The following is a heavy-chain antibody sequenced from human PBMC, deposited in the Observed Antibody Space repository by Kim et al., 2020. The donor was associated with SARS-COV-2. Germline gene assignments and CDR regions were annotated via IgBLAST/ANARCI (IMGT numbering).Heavy chain of an antibody. J-gene: IGHJ6*02. Sequence: GGSLRLSCAASGFTFNDYAMHWVRQAPGKGLEWVSVISGDGNKKYYSDSVKGRFTISRDNSKKSLYLQMNSLRSEDSAFYYCAKDFMGWFYYGMDFWGQGTTVTVSS. CDR2: ISGDGNKK. CDR1: GFTFNDYA. D-gene: IGHD6-19*01. CDR3: AKDFMGWFYYGMDF. V-gene: IGHV3-43*02.